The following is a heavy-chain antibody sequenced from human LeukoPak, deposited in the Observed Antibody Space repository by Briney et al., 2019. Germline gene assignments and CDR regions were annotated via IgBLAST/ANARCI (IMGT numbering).Heavy chain of an antibody. J-gene: IGHJ6*02. V-gene: IGHV1-69*13. D-gene: IGHD3-22*01. CDR1: GGTFSSYA. CDR3: ARGDSSGYYYYYYYGMDV. Sequence: ASVKVSCKASGGTFSSYAISWVRQAPGQGLEWMGGIIPIFGTANYAQKFQGRVTITADESTSTAYMELGSLRSEDTAVYYCARGDSSGYYYYYYYGMDVWGQGTTVTVSS. CDR2: IIPIFGTA.